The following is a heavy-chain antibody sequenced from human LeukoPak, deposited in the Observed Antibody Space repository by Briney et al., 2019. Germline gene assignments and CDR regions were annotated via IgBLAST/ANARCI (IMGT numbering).Heavy chain of an antibody. D-gene: IGHD6-19*01. CDR1: AFTFSSYA. V-gene: IGHV3-30*04. Sequence: PGGSLRLSCAASAFTFSSYAMHWVRQPPGKGLEWVAVISYDGCNKYYADSVKGRFTISRDNSKNTLYLQMNSLRAADTAVYYCARDRIAVAGTGVYYYYGMDVWGQGTTVTVS. CDR2: ISYDGCNK. CDR3: ARDRIAVAGTGVYYYYGMDV. J-gene: IGHJ6*02.